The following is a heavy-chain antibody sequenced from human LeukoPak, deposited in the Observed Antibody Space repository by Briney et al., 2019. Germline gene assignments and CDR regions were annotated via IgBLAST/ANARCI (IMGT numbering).Heavy chain of an antibody. Sequence: GGSLRLSCAASGFTVSSYAMNWVRQAPGKGLEWVATISTSGGSTYYADFVKGRFTISRDNSKNTLYLQMNSLRAEDRALYYCAREYMDVWGKGTMVTISS. CDR3: AREYMDV. J-gene: IGHJ6*03. CDR1: GFTVSSYA. V-gene: IGHV3-23*01. CDR2: ISTSGGST.